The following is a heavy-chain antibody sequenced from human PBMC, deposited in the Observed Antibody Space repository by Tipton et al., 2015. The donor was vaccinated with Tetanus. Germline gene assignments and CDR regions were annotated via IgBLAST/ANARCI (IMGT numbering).Heavy chain of an antibody. CDR1: GYTFTGYY. J-gene: IGHJ6*02. CDR3: ARDRGDYIYYGMDV. V-gene: IGHV1-2*02. CDR2: IDPNSGGT. Sequence: QLVQSGAEVKKPGASVKVSCKASGYTFTGYYMYWVRQAPGQGLEWMGWIDPNSGGTVYAQKFQGRVTMTRDTSISTAYMELRSLRSDDTAVYYCARDRGDYIYYGMDVWGPGTTATVS. D-gene: IGHD3-22*01.